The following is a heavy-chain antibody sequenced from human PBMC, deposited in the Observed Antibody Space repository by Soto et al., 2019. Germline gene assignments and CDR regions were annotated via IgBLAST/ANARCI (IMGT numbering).Heavy chain of an antibody. CDR1: GGSISSSSYY. CDR3: ARGITIFGVVLHYYMDV. Sequence: SETLSLTCTVSGGSISSSSYYWGWIRQPPGKGLEWIGSIYYSGSTYYNPSLKSRVTISVDTSKNQFSLKLSSVTAADTAVYYCARGITIFGVVLHYYMDVWGKGTTVTVSS. CDR2: IYYSGST. D-gene: IGHD3-3*01. V-gene: IGHV4-39*01. J-gene: IGHJ6*03.